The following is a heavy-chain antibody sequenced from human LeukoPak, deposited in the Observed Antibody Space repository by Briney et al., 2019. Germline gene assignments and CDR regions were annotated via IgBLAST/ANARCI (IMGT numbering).Heavy chain of an antibody. J-gene: IGHJ5*02. Sequence: PGGSLRLSCAASGFTFDDYGMSWVRQAPGKGLEWVSGINWNGGSTGYADSVKGRFTISRDNAKNSLYLQMNSLRAEDTAVYYCARHPARFRPNWFDPWGQGTLVTVSS. CDR3: ARHPARFRPNWFDP. CDR1: GFTFDDYG. CDR2: INWNGGST. D-gene: IGHD3-10*01. V-gene: IGHV3-20*04.